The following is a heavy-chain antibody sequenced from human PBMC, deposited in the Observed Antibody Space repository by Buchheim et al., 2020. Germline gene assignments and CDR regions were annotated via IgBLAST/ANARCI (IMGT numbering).Heavy chain of an antibody. V-gene: IGHV3-33*01. CDR1: GFTFSSYG. CDR3: ARVRGSSGYYGMDV. J-gene: IGHJ6*02. CDR2: IWYDGSNK. Sequence: QVQLVESGGGVVQPGRSLRLSCAASGFTFSSYGMHWVRQAPGKGLEWVAVIWYDGSNKYYADSVKGRFTISRDNSKNTLYLQMNSLRAEETAVYYCARVRGSSGYYGMDVWGQGTT. D-gene: IGHD6-6*01.